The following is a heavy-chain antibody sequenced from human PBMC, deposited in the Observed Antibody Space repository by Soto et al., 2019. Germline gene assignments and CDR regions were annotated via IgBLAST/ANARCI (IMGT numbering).Heavy chain of an antibody. CDR3: ARDRLRIYGMDV. D-gene: IGHD2-15*01. V-gene: IGHV3-21*01. J-gene: IGHJ6*02. Sequence: PGGSLRLSCAASGFTFSSYSMNWVRQAPGKGLEWVSSISSSSSYIYYADSVKGRFTISRDNAKNSLYLQMNSLRAEDTAVYYCARDRLRIYGMDVWGQGTTVTVSS. CDR2: ISSSSSYI. CDR1: GFTFSSYS.